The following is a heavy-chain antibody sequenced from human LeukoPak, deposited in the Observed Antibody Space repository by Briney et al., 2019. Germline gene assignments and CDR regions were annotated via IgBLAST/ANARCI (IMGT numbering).Heavy chain of an antibody. D-gene: IGHD1-26*01. V-gene: IGHV3-21*06. CDR2: ISSSSSYI. Sequence: KSGGSLRLSCAASGFTLSDYVMNWVRQAPGEGLEWVSSISSSSSYIYYADSVKGRFAISRDNANNTLYLQMSSLRGDDTAVYYCAREWELPGAHYMDVWGRGTTVTVSS. CDR3: AREWELPGAHYMDV. J-gene: IGHJ6*03. CDR1: GFTLSDYV.